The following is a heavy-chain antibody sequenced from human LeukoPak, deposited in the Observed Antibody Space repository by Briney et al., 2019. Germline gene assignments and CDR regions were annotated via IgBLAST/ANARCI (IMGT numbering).Heavy chain of an antibody. J-gene: IGHJ3*02. V-gene: IGHV1-69*06. Sequence: SVKVSCKASGGTFSSYAISWVRQAPGQGLEWMGGIIPIFGTANYAQKFQGRVTITADKSTSTAYMELSSLRSEDTAVYYCAREGYSSSWYVERDAFDIWGQGTMVTVSS. CDR1: GGTFSSYA. CDR2: IIPIFGTA. CDR3: AREGYSSSWYVERDAFDI. D-gene: IGHD6-13*01.